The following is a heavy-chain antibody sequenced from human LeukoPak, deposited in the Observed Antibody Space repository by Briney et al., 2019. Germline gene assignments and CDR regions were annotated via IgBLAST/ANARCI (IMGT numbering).Heavy chain of an antibody. CDR1: GFTFNNYE. CDR3: AKLWFGELGAVYFDY. J-gene: IGHJ4*02. D-gene: IGHD3-10*01. V-gene: IGHV3-48*03. CDR2: ISSSGSTR. Sequence: GGSLRLSCAASGFTFNNYEMSWVRQAPGKGLEWVSYISSSGSTRYYADSVKGRFTISRDNSKNTLYLQMNSLRAEDTAVYYCAKLWFGELGAVYFDYWGQGTLVTVSS.